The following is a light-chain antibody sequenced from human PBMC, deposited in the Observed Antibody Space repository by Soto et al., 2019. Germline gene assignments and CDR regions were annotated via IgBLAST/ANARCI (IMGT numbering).Light chain of an antibody. CDR3: QQYNSWQT. J-gene: IGKJ1*01. CDR2: GAS. Sequence: EIVMTQSPATLSVSPGERATLSCRASQSVSSSLAWYQQRPGQAPRLLIYGASTRATGIPARFSGSGSGTEFTLTISSLQSEDFAIYYCQQYNSWQTFGQGTRWISN. V-gene: IGKV3-15*01. CDR1: QSVSSS.